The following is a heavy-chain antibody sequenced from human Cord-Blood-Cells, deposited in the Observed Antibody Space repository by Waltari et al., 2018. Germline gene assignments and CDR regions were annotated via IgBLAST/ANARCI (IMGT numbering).Heavy chain of an antibody. J-gene: IGHJ6*02. D-gene: IGHD5-18*01. Sequence: QVQLQESGPGLVKPSQTLSLTCTFSGGSISSGSYYWSWIRQPAGKGLEWIGYIYTSGSTNYNPSLKSRVTISVDTSKNQFSLKLSSVTAADTAVYYCASSYGSYYYYYGMDVWGQGTTVTVSS. CDR2: IYTSGST. CDR3: ASSYGSYYYYYGMDV. CDR1: GGSISSGSYY. V-gene: IGHV4-61*09.